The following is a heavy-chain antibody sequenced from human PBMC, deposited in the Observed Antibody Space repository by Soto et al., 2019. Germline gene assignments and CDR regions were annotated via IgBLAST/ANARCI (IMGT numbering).Heavy chain of an antibody. CDR1: GGTFSSYA. J-gene: IGHJ4*02. CDR3: ARSRGYYGHEYYFEY. V-gene: IGHV1-69*13. D-gene: IGHD4-17*01. CDR2: IIPIFGTA. Sequence: ASVKVSCKASGGTFSSYAISWVRQAPGQGLEWMGGIIPIFGTANYAQKFQGRVTITADESTSTAYMELSSLRSEDTAVYYCARSRGYYGHEYYFEYWGQGTLVTVSS.